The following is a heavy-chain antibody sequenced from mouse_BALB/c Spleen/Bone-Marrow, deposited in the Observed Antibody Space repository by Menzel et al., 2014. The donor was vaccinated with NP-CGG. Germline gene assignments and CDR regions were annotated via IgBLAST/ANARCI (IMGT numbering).Heavy chain of an antibody. CDR1: GFDFRRYW. J-gene: IGHJ1*01. CDR2: INPDSGTI. D-gene: IGHD1-1*01. V-gene: IGHV4-1*02. CDR3: ARLNCYGNLFV. Sequence: EVQRVESGGGLVQPGGSLKLSCAASGFDFRRYWMSWVRQAPGKGLEWIGGINPDSGTINYTPSLKDKSIISRDNAKNTLYLQMSKVRSEDTALYYCARLNCYGNLFVWGAGTTVTVSS.